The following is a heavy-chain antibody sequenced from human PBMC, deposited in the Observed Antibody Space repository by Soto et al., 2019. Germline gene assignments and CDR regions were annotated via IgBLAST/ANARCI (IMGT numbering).Heavy chain of an antibody. Sequence: QVQLQESGPGLVKPSQTLSLTCTVSGGSISSGDYYWSWIRQPPGKGLEWIGYIYYSGSTYSNPSLKSRVTISVDTSKNQFSLKLSSVTAADTAVYYCARDVYDSSGYYWGNYYYYGMDVWGQGTTVTVSS. CDR1: GGSISSGDYY. CDR2: IYYSGST. CDR3: ARDVYDSSGYYWGNYYYYGMDV. V-gene: IGHV4-30-4*01. D-gene: IGHD3-22*01. J-gene: IGHJ6*02.